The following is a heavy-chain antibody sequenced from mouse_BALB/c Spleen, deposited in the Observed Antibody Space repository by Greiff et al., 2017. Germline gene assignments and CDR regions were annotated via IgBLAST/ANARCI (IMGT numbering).Heavy chain of an antibody. CDR1: GFTFSSYG. V-gene: IGHV5-6-3*01. J-gene: IGHJ3*01. CDR3: ARDTTVVATPFAY. Sequence: EVMLVESGGGLVQPGGSLKLSCAASGFTFSSYGMSWVRQTPDKRLELVATINSNGGSTYYPDSVKGRFTISRDNAKNTLYLQMSSLKSEDTAMYYCARDTTVVATPFAYWGQGTLVTVSA. D-gene: IGHD1-1*01. CDR2: INSNGGST.